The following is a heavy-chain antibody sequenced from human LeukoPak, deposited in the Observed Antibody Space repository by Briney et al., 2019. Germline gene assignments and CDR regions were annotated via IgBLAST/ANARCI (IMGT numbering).Heavy chain of an antibody. Sequence: TSETLSLTCTVSGGSVSSGSYYWSWIRQPPGKGLEWIGYIYYSGSTNYNPSLKSRVTISVDTSKNQFSLKLSSVTAADTAVYYCARGPFPNYYYGMDVWGQGTTVTVSS. CDR3: ARGPFPNYYYGMDV. CDR1: GGSVSSGSYY. V-gene: IGHV4-61*01. J-gene: IGHJ6*02. D-gene: IGHD2/OR15-2a*01. CDR2: IYYSGST.